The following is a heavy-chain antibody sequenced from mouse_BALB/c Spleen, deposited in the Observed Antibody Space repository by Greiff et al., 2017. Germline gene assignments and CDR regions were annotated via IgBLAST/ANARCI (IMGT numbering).Heavy chain of an antibody. CDR3: TRERGYDGYPDWFAY. V-gene: IGHV5-6-4*01. D-gene: IGHD2-3*01. CDR1: GFTFSSYT. Sequence: EVKVVESGGGLVKPGGSLKLSCAASGFTFSSYTMSWVRQTPEKRLEWVATISSGGSYTYYPDSVKGRFTISRDNAKNTLYLQMSSLKSEDTAMYYCTRERGYDGYPDWFAYWGQGTLVTVSA. J-gene: IGHJ3*01. CDR2: ISSGGSYT.